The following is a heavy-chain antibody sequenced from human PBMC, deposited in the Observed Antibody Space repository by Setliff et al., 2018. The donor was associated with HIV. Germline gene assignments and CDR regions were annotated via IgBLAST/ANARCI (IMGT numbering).Heavy chain of an antibody. J-gene: IGHJ4*02. CDR3: ARVMIGYSGYDAFDY. D-gene: IGHD5-12*01. CDR2: ISSSSSYT. V-gene: IGHV3-11*05. Sequence: GGSLRLSCAASGFTFSDYYMSWIRQAPGKGLGWVSYISSSSSYTNYADSVKGRFTISRDNSKNTLYLQMDSLRAEDTAVYYCARVMIGYSGYDAFDYWGQGTLVTVSS. CDR1: GFTFSDYY.